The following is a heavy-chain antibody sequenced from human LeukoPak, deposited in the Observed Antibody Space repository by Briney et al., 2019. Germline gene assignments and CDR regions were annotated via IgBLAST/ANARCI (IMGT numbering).Heavy chain of an antibody. CDR2: MNPNSGNT. V-gene: IGHV1-8*01. Sequence: ASVKVSCTASGYTFTSYDINWVRQATGQGLEWMGWMNPNSGNTGYAQKFQGRVTMTRNTSISTAYMELSSLRSEDTAVYYCARARGDGYNFDYWGQGTLVTVSS. J-gene: IGHJ4*02. D-gene: IGHD5-24*01. CDR3: ARARGDGYNFDY. CDR1: GYTFTSYD.